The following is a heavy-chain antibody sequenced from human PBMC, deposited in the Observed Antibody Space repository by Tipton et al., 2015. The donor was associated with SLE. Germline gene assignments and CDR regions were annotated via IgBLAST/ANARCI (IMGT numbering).Heavy chain of an antibody. J-gene: IGHJ3*02. D-gene: IGHD5-24*01. CDR2: IKQDGSEK. V-gene: IGHV3-7*01. Sequence: GSLRLSCAASGFTFSSYWMSWVRQAPGKGMEWVANIKQDGSEKYSVDSVKGRFTISRDNAKNSLYLQMNSRRAEDTAVYYCARFSRDGPGAFDIWGQGTMVTVSS. CDR3: ARFSRDGPGAFDI. CDR1: GFTFSSYW.